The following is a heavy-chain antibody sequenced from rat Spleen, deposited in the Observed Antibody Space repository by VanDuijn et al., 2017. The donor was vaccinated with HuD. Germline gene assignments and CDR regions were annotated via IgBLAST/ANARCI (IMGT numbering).Heavy chain of an antibody. V-gene: IGHV1-60*01. D-gene: IGHD1-1*01. CDR2: INPGSGGT. CDR3: ARELGQWWGSSFAY. J-gene: IGHJ3*01. Sequence: QVQLQQSGAELTKPGSSVKISCKASGYTFTSYDISWIKQRPGQALEWIGAINPGSGGTGYNEKFKGKATMTVDKSSSPAFMQLSSLTPEDTAVYYCARELGQWWGSSFAYWGQGTLVTVSS. CDR1: GYTFTSYD.